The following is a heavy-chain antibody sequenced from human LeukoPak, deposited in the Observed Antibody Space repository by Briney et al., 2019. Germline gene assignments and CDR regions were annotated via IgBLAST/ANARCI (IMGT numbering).Heavy chain of an antibody. J-gene: IGHJ4*02. V-gene: IGHV3-30-3*01. Sequence: GGSLRLSCAASGFTFSSYAMHWVRQAPGKGLEWVAVISYDGSNKYYADSVKGRFTISRDNSKNTLYLQMNSLRAEDTAVYYCARDGAGGDYEYFDYWGQGTLVTVSS. CDR1: GFTFSSYA. D-gene: IGHD4-17*01. CDR2: ISYDGSNK. CDR3: ARDGAGGDYEYFDY.